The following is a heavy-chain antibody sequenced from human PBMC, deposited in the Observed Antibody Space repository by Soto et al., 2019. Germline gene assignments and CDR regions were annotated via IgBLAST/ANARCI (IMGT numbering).Heavy chain of an antibody. D-gene: IGHD6-13*01. Sequence: QVKLVQSGAEEKKPGASVKVSCKASGYTFTSYAMHWVRQAPGQRLEWMGWINGGNGNTKYSQKLQGRVTSTRDTAASTAYMELRSLGSEDTAVYYCTRNVAAADYWGQGTLVTVSS. CDR2: INGGNGNT. J-gene: IGHJ4*02. CDR1: GYTFTSYA. CDR3: TRNVAAADY. V-gene: IGHV1-3*05.